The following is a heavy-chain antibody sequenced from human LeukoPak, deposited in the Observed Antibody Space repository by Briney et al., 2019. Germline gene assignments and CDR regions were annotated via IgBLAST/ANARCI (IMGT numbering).Heavy chain of an antibody. CDR2: ISSSSSYI. J-gene: IGHJ4*02. Sequence: GGSLRLSCAASGFTFSSYSINWVRQAPGKGLEWVSSISSSSSYIYYADSLKGRFTISRDNAKNSLYLQMNSLRAEDTALYYCARNFGGGDSSGPYYWGQGTLVTVSS. CDR3: ARNFGGGDSSGPYY. CDR1: GFTFSSYS. V-gene: IGHV3-21*04. D-gene: IGHD3-22*01.